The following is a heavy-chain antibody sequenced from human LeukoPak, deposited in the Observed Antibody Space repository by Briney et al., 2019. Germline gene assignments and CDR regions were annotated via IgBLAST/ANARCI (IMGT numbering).Heavy chain of an antibody. CDR1: GGSITSYY. J-gene: IGHJ4*02. CDR2: IYYTGIT. Sequence: NPSETLSLTCSVSGGSITSYYWTWIRQTPGKGLEWIGYIYYTGITYYNPSLESRVTMSVDTSRNQISVRLSAVTAADTAVYYCAGWDDRHRCFDCWGQGTLATVSS. CDR3: AGWDDRHRCFDC. D-gene: IGHD1-1*01. V-gene: IGHV4-59*12.